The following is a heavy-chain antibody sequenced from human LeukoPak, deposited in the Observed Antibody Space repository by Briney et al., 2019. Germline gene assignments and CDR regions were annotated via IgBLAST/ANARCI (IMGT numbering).Heavy chain of an antibody. CDR1: GGSISSSNW. Sequence: SGTLSLTCAVSGGSISSSNWWSWVRQPPGKGLEWIGEIYHSGSTNYNPSLKSRVTISVDKSKNQFSLKLSSVTAADTAVYYCARGRITFGGVVVLDYWGPGTLVTVSS. CDR3: ARGRITFGGVVVLDY. CDR2: IYHSGST. J-gene: IGHJ4*02. D-gene: IGHD3-16*02. V-gene: IGHV4-4*02.